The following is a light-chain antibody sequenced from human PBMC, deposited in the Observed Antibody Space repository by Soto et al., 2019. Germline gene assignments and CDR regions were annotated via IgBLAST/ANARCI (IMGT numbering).Light chain of an antibody. Sequence: DIQLTQSPAFLSAAVGDRVTITCRASQGVSSSLAWYQQKAGKAPKILIYGASTLHSGVPSRFSGSGSGTELTLILSSIQPQYLGTSFFHLLNTHTSITFGQGTRLEIK. CDR2: GAS. J-gene: IGKJ5*01. CDR3: HLLNTHTSIT. CDR1: QGVSSS. V-gene: IGKV1-9*01.